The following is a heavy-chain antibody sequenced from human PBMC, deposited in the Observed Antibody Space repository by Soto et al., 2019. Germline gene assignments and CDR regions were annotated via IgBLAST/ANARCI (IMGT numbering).Heavy chain of an antibody. D-gene: IGHD2-21*02. CDR2: ISSSGSTI. CDR1: GFTFSDYY. V-gene: IGHV3-11*01. CDR3: ASVSDVTDHRRAFDI. J-gene: IGHJ3*02. Sequence: GGSLRLSCAASGFTFSDYYMSWIRQAPGKGLEWVSYISSSGSTIYYADSVKGRFTISRHNAKNSLYLQMNSLRAEDTAVYYCASVSDVTDHRRAFDIWGQGTMVTVSS.